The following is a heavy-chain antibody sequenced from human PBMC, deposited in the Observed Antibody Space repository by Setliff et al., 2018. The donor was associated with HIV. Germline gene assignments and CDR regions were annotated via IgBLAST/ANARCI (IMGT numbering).Heavy chain of an antibody. CDR1: GGSFSDYY. J-gene: IGHJ4*02. CDR2: VNRGRRT. V-gene: IGHV4-34*01. D-gene: IGHD3-22*01. CDR3: AREIPYSYGGRGHPL. Sequence: SETLSLTCALYGGSFSDYYWSWIRQPPGMGLEWIGEVNRGRRTNYNSSLKSRVTISIDTSRNQFSLTVSSMTAADTAVYYCAREIPYSYGGRGHPLWGQGTLVTVSS.